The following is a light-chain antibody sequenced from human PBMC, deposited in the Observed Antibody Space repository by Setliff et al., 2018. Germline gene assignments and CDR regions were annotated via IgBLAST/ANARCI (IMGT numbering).Light chain of an antibody. CDR3: LSYTSESTHAL. V-gene: IGLV2-14*01. J-gene: IGLJ2*01. CDR1: NSDVGGYNY. Sequence: QSALTQPAAVSGSPGQSITISCAGSNSDVGGYNYVSWYQQHPGKAPKLMIYEVTKRPSGVSDRFPGSKSGNTASLTISGLQAEDEADYYCLSYTSESTHALFAGGTKVTV. CDR2: EVT.